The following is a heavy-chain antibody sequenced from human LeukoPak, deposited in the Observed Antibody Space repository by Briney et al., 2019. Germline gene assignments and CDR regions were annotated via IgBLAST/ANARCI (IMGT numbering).Heavy chain of an antibody. J-gene: IGHJ5*02. Sequence: PSETLSLTCTVSGGSISSTYEYWGWIRQPPGQGLEWIGSVYYSGTTYYNPSLKSRVTVSVDTSKNQFSLRLTSVTAADTAVYHCARSSAAEGPTHNWFDPWGQGTLVTVSS. CDR1: GGSISSTYEY. D-gene: IGHD6-13*01. CDR3: ARSSAAEGPTHNWFDP. CDR2: VYYSGTT. V-gene: IGHV4-39*01.